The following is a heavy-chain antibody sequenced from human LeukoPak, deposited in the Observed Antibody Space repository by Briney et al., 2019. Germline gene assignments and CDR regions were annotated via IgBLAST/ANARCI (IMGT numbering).Heavy chain of an antibody. V-gene: IGHV5-10-1*01. J-gene: IGHJ5*02. Sequence: GESLKISCKGSGYNFNMYWIGWVRQMPGKGLEWMGRIDPSDSYTNYSPSFQGHVTISADKSISTAYLQWSSLKASDTAMYYCARQGWLAYNWFDPWGQGTLVTVSS. D-gene: IGHD6-19*01. CDR1: GYNFNMYW. CDR2: IDPSDSYT. CDR3: ARQGWLAYNWFDP.